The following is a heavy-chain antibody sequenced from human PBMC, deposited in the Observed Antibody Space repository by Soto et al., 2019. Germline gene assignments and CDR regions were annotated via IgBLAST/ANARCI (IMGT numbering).Heavy chain of an antibody. V-gene: IGHV4-39*01. Sequence: QLQLQESGPGLVKPSETLSLTCTVSGDFIRSSSYYWGWIRQPPGKGLEWIGSIYYSGTTYYNPSLKSRVTISVDKSNNHFSLKLNSVTAADTAVYYCARHGALLCMDVWGKGTTVTVSS. CDR2: IYYSGTT. J-gene: IGHJ6*03. CDR3: ARHGALLCMDV. CDR1: GDFIRSSSYY. D-gene: IGHD3-10*01.